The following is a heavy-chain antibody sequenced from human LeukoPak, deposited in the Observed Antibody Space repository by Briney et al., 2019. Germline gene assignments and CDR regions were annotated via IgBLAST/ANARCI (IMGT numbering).Heavy chain of an antibody. CDR1: GFTFSSYA. J-gene: IGHJ4*02. D-gene: IGHD6-19*01. Sequence: GGSLRLSCAASGFTFSSYAMSWVRQAPGKGLEWVSAIHSGETTYYSDSVRGRFTISRDNSKNTVSLQMNSLRADDTAMYYCARSTSGWYGDDYWGRGTLVTVSS. CDR2: IHSGETT. V-gene: IGHV3-23*05. CDR3: ARSTSGWYGDDY.